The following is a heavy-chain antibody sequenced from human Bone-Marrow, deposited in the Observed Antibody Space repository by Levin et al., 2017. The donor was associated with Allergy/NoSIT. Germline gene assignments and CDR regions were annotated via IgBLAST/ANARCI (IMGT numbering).Heavy chain of an antibody. CDR1: GFTFSSYA. CDR3: ARDVSLRFLEWVYFDY. V-gene: IGHV3-30-3*01. J-gene: IGHJ4*02. D-gene: IGHD3-3*01. CDR2: ISYDGSNK. Sequence: GESLKISCAASGFTFSSYAMHWVRQAPGKGLEWVAVISYDGSNKYYADSVKGRFTISRDNSKNTLYLQMNSLRAEDTAVYYCARDVSLRFLEWVYFDYWGQGTLVTVSS.